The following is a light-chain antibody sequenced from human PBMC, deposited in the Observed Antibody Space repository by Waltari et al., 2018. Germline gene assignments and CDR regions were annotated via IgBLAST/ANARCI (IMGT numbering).Light chain of an antibody. CDR3: CSYAGSSTSVI. CDR1: RSDVGSYNH. J-gene: IGLJ2*01. V-gene: IGLV2-23*01. CDR2: EGS. Sequence: QSALTQPASVYGSPGQSITISCTGTRSDVGSYNHGSPYQQHPGKAPKLKIYEGSKRPSGISNRFSGSKSGNTASLTISGLQAEDEADYYCCSYAGSSTSVIFGGGTKLTVL.